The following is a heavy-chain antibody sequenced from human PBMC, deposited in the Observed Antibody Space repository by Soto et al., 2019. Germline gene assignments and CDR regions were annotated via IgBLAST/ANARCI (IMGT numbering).Heavy chain of an antibody. CDR1: GFTFSNYD. CDR3: ARGRLLSMYYFAY. J-gene: IGHJ4*02. CDR2: IGTAGDT. D-gene: IGHD2-2*01. Sequence: EVQLVESGGGLVQPGGSLRLSCAASGFTFSNYDMHWVRQVTGKGLEWVSTIGTAGDTYYPGSVKGLFTISRENAKNSLYLQMNRPIAEDTAVYYCARGRLLSMYYFAYRCQGTLVTVST. V-gene: IGHV3-13*01.